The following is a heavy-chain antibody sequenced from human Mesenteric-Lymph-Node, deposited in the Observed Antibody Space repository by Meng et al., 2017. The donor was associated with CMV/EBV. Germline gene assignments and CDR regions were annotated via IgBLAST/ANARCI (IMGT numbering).Heavy chain of an antibody. V-gene: IGHV4-61*01. CDR1: CSSVSSGTYC. CDR2: SYYSGNT. J-gene: IGHJ5*02. CDR3: ARGWAAREFDP. D-gene: IGHD6-13*01. Sequence: YTVSCSSVSSGTYCWRWIRRPPGKEMEWIGYSYYSGNTNYNPSLKSRVTMSVDRSKSQFALKLRSVTAADAAVYYCARGWAAREFDPWGQGTLVTVSS.